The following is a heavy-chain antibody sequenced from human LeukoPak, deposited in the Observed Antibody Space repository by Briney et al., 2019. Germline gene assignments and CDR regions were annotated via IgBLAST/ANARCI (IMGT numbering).Heavy chain of an antibody. CDR3: ATSRTFDY. D-gene: IGHD1-14*01. V-gene: IGHV3-7*01. CDR1: GLTFSSYW. J-gene: IGHJ4*02. CDR2: IKQDGSEK. Sequence: GGALRLSCAASGLTFSSYWMSWVRQAPGKGLEWVANIKQDGSEKYYVDSVKGRFTISRDNAKNSLYLQMNSLRAEDTAVYYCATSRTFDYWGQGTLVTVSS.